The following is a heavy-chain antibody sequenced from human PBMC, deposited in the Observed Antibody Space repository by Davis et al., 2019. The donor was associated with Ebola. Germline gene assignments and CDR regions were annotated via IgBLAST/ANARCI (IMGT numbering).Heavy chain of an antibody. CDR1: GGTFSSYA. D-gene: IGHD2/OR15-2a*01. V-gene: IGHV1-69*13. J-gene: IGHJ5*02. CDR2: IIPIFGTA. CDR3: ARPSGYYGWFDP. Sequence: AASVKVSCKASGGTFSSYAISWVRQAPGQGLEWMGGIIPIFGTANYAQKFQGRVTITADESTSTAYMELRSLRSDDTAVYYCARPSGYYGWFDPWGQGTLVTVSS.